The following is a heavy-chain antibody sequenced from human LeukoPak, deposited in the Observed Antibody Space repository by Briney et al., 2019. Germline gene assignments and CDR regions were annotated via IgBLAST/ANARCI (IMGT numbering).Heavy chain of an antibody. CDR3: ARENDRYGRIDY. CDR1: SGSISSYY. Sequence: SEALSLTCTVSSGSISSYYWSWVRQPPGKGLEWIGYVSYSGSTDYNPSLRSGVIISIDTSKNQFSLRLSSVTAADTAVYYCARENDRYGRIDYWGQGTQVTVSS. D-gene: IGHD5-18*01. J-gene: IGHJ4*02. CDR2: VSYSGST. V-gene: IGHV4-59*01.